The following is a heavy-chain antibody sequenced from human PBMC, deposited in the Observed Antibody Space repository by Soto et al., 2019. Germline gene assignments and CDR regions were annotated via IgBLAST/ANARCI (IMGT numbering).Heavy chain of an antibody. CDR2: IYYSGST. CDR1: GGSISSGGYY. V-gene: IGHV4-31*03. D-gene: IGHD3-22*01. J-gene: IGHJ4*02. Sequence: NPSETLSLTCTVSGGSISSGGYYWSWIRQHPGKGLEWIGYIYYSGSTYYNPSLKSRVTISVDTSKNQFSLKLSSVTAADTAVYYCARVETNYDSSGYYYSGFDYWGQGTLVTSP. CDR3: ARVETNYDSSGYYYSGFDY.